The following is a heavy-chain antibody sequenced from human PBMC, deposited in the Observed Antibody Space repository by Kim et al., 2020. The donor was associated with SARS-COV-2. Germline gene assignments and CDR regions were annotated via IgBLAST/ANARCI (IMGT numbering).Heavy chain of an antibody. V-gene: IGHV4-59*01. Sequence: SETLSLTCTVSGGSISSYYWSWIRQPPGKGLEWIGYIYYSGSTNYNPSLKSRVTISVDTSKNQFSLKLSSVTAADTAVFYCARDRIAVSGTRGMDVWGQGATVTGSS. J-gene: IGHJ6*02. CDR3: ARDRIAVSGTRGMDV. CDR2: IYYSGST. D-gene: IGHD6-19*01. CDR1: GGSISSYY.